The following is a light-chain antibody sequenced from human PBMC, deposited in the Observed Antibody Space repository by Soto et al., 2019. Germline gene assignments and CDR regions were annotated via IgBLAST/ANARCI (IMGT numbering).Light chain of an antibody. J-gene: IGLJ1*01. V-gene: IGLV2-14*01. CDR1: SSDIGGYKY. CDR2: DVN. Sequence: QSALTQPASVSGSPGQSITISCTGASSDIGGYKYVSWYQQYPGEAPKLILYDVNNRPSGVSNRFSGSKSGNTASLTISGLQAVDEADYYCSSYTSTWVFGTGTKLTVL. CDR3: SSYTSTWV.